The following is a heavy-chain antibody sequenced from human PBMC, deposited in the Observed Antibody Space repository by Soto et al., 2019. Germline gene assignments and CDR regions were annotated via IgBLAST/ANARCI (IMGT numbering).Heavy chain of an antibody. Sequence: SETLSLTCTVSGDFITDSLYYWVWIRQPPGKGLEWIGSFYYSGSTHYNPSLKSRVTMSVDTSKSQFSLKLSSVTAADTAVYYCARDSMITDYYYYGMDVWGQGTTVTVSS. CDR2: FYYSGST. CDR3: ARDSMITDYYYYGMDV. V-gene: IGHV4-39*07. CDR1: GDFITDSLYY. J-gene: IGHJ6*02. D-gene: IGHD3-16*01.